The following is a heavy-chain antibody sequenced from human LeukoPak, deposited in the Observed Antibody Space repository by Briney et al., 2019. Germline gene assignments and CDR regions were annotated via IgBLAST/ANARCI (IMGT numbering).Heavy chain of an antibody. CDR1: GFTFSNYA. Sequence: GGSLRLSCAVSGFTFSNYAMSWVRQAPGKGPEWVSAIGGSGGYTYYADFVKGRFTISRDDSKNTLYLQIISLRAEDTAVYYCATTLEIADDFWSGYYSTPFDYWGQGTLVTVSS. CDR3: ATTLEIADDFWSGYYSTPFDY. V-gene: IGHV3-23*01. J-gene: IGHJ4*02. CDR2: IGGSGGYT. D-gene: IGHD3-3*01.